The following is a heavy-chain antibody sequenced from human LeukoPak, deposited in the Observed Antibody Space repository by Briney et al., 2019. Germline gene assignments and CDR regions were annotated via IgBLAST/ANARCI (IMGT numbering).Heavy chain of an antibody. J-gene: IGHJ6*02. CDR1: GYTFTSYA. D-gene: IGHD3-10*01. CDR3: ARQYYYGSGSYYNGGYYYYGMDV. V-gene: IGHV7-4-1*02. Sequence: ASVKVSCKASGYTFTSYAMNWVRQAPGQGLEWMGWINTNTGNPTYAQGFTGRFVFSLDTSVSTAYLQISSLKAEDTAVYYCARQYYYGSGSYYNGGYYYYGMDVWGQGTTVTVSS. CDR2: INTNTGNP.